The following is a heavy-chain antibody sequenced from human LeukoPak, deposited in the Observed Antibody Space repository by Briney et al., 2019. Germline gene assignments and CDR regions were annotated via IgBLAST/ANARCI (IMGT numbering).Heavy chain of an antibody. CDR1: GGSISSSVNY. CDR3: ARVRLAVAAFDY. D-gene: IGHD6-19*01. CDR2: IYHSGST. V-gene: IGHV4-39*07. Sequence: SEAPSLTCTVSGGSISSSVNYWGWIRQPPGKGLEWIGSIYHSGSTYYNPSLKSRVTISVDTSKNQFSLKLSSVTAADTAVYYCARVRLAVAAFDYWGQGTLVTVSS. J-gene: IGHJ4*02.